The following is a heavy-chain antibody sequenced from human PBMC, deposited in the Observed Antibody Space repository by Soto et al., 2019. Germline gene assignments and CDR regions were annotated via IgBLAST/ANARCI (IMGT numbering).Heavy chain of an antibody. CDR2: IYYSGST. Sequence: KASETLSLTCTVSGGSISSYYWSWIRQPPGKGLEWIGYIYYSGSTNYNPSLKSRVTISVDTSKNQFSLKLSSVTAADTAVYYCARRQGYCSSTSCYAFDYWGQGTLVTVSS. D-gene: IGHD2-2*01. CDR1: GGSISSYY. CDR3: ARRQGYCSSTSCYAFDY. J-gene: IGHJ4*02. V-gene: IGHV4-59*01.